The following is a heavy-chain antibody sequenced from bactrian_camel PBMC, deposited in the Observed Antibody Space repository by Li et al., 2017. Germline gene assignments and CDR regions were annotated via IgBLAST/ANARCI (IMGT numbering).Heavy chain of an antibody. J-gene: IGHJ4*01. V-gene: IGHV3S53*01. CDR2: ISIGNGLT. CDR1: AAVFSDNC. D-gene: IGHD2*01. CDR3: ATHNSNPDWAGRLTPRAYKY. Sequence: QVQLVESGGGSVHPGGSLRLSCATNAAVFSDNCFAWFRQIPGREREGVASISIGNGLTDYTDSVKGRFTISRDNAKNTVYLQMNNLRPEDTAKYFCATHNSNPDWAGRLTPRAYKYWGQGTQVTVS.